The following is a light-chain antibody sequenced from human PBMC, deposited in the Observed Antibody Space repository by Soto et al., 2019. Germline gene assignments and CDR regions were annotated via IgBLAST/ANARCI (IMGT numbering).Light chain of an antibody. CDR3: QHYNSYHYT. CDR2: KAS. Sequence: DIQMTQSPSTLSASVGDRVTITCRASQSINTWLAWYQQKPGKAPKLLIYKASTLESGVPSSFSGSGSGTEFTLTISSLQHDDFEPYYCQHYNSYHYTFGQGTKVDI. CDR1: QSINTW. V-gene: IGKV1-5*03. J-gene: IGKJ2*01.